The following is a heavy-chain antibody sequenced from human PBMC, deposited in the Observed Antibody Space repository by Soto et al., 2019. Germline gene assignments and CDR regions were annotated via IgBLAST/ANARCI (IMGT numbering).Heavy chain of an antibody. CDR1: GFTFSDYY. CDR2: ISSSSSYT. V-gene: IGHV3-11*05. CDR3: ARDVSKPGPARGMDV. Sequence: PGGSLRLSCAASGFTFSDYYMSWIRQAPGKGLEWVSYISSSSSYTNYADSVKGRFTISRDNAKNSLYLQMNSLRAEDPAVDYCARDVSKPGPARGMDVWGQGTTVTVSS. J-gene: IGHJ6*02.